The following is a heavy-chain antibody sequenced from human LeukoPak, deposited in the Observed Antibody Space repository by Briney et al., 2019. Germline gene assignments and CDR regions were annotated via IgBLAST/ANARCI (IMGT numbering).Heavy chain of an antibody. J-gene: IGHJ6*02. CDR1: GFTVSNTY. V-gene: IGHV3-53*01. Sequence: GGSLRLSCAASGFTVSNTYMSWVRQAPGKGLEWVSVISSGGGTYFADSVKGRFTISRDNSKNTVFLQMNNLRADDTAMYYCARDRGIAAHYGMDVWGQGTTVTVPS. CDR3: ARDRGIAAHYGMDV. D-gene: IGHD6-6*01. CDR2: ISSGGGT.